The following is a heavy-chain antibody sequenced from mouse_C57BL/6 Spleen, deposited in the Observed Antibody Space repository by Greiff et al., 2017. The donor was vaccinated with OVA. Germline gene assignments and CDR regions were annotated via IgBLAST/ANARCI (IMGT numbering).Heavy chain of an antibody. D-gene: IGHD2-1*01. J-gene: IGHJ4*01. CDR1: GFTFSDYG. CDR2: ISSGSSTI. V-gene: IGHV5-17*01. CDR3: ASPYGNYYAMDY. Sequence: EVKLVESGGGLVKPGGSLKLSCAASGFTFSDYGMHWVRQAPEKGLEWVAYISSGSSTIYYADTVKGRFTISRDNAKNTLFLQMTSLRSEDTAMYYCASPYGNYYAMDYWGQGTSVTVSS.